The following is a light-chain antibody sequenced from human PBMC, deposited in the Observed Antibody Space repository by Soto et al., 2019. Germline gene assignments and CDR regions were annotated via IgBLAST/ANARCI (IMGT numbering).Light chain of an antibody. Sequence: QSVLTQPPSASGTPGQRVTISCSGSSSNIGSNHVYWYQQFPGTAPKLLMYRSDQRPSGVPDGFSGSKTGTSASLAISGLRSDDEADYYCSARDDSLSGVVFGGGTKLTVL. CDR1: SSNIGSNH. J-gene: IGLJ2*01. CDR2: RSD. V-gene: IGLV1-47*01. CDR3: SARDDSLSGVV.